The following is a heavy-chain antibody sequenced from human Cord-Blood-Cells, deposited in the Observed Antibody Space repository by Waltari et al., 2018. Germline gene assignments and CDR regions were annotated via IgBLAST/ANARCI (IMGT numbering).Heavy chain of an antibody. V-gene: IGHV5-51*01. CDR3: ARHSSPYYYYYGMDV. D-gene: IGHD6-19*01. J-gene: IGHJ6*02. CDR1: GYSFPSYW. Sequence: EVQLVQSGAEVKKQGESLKISCKGSGYSFPSYWLGWVRQMPGKGLEWMGIIYPGDSDTRYSPSFQGQVTISADKSISTAYLQWSSLKASDIAMYYCARHSSPYYYYYGMDVWGQGTTVTVSS. CDR2: IYPGDSDT.